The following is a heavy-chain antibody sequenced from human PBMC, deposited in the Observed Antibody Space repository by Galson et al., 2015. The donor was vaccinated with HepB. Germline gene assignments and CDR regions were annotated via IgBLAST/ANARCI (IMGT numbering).Heavy chain of an antibody. CDR2: INPNSGGT. CDR3: ARAEQDTAMVLTDY. CDR1: GYTFTGYY. Sequence: SVKVSCKASGYTFTGYYMHWVRQAPGQGLEWMGRINPNSGGTNYAQKFQGRVTMTRDTSISTAYMELSRLRSDDTAVYYCARAEQDTAMVLTDYWGQGTLVTVSS. J-gene: IGHJ4*02. D-gene: IGHD5-18*01. V-gene: IGHV1-2*06.